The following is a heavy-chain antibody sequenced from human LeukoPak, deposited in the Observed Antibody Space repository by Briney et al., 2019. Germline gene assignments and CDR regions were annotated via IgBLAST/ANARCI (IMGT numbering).Heavy chain of an antibody. CDR1: GFTFSSYA. CDR2: ISYDGSNK. CDR3: AREVYGGNRGGNWFDP. J-gene: IGHJ5*02. D-gene: IGHD4-23*01. Sequence: QPGRSLRLSCAASGFTFSSYAMHWVRQAPAKGLEWVAFISYDGSNKYYADSVKGRFTISRDNSKNTLYLQMNSLRAEDTAVYYCAREVYGGNRGGNWFDPWGQGTLVTVSS. V-gene: IGHV3-30-3*01.